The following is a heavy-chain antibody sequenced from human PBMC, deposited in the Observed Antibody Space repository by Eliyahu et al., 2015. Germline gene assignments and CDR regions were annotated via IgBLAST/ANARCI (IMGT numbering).Heavy chain of an antibody. CDR3: GRGDGYNAILDF. D-gene: IGHD5-24*01. CDR1: GFPFSSYA. V-gene: IGHV3-23*04. CDR2: ISGGGXSA. Sequence: EVQLVESGGGLVQPGGSLRLSCAASGFPFSSYAMTWXRQAPGKGLESVSGISGGGXSAYYADSVKGRFTISRDNSKNTLYLQMNSLRAEDTAIYYCGRGDGYNAILDFWGQGTLVTVS. J-gene: IGHJ4*02.